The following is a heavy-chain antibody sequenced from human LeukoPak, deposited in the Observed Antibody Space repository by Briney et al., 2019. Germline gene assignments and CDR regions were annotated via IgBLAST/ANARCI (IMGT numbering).Heavy chain of an antibody. D-gene: IGHD5-24*01. CDR1: GFTFSSYV. J-gene: IGHJ4*02. CDR3: AKSGYNRFDY. CDR2: ISYDGSNE. V-gene: IGHV3-30*04. Sequence: GGSLRLSCAASGFTFSSYVMHWVRQAPGKGLEWVAIISYDGSNEYYADSVNGRFTISRDNSKNTLYMQMNRLRAEDTAVYYCAKSGYNRFDYWGQGTLVTVSS.